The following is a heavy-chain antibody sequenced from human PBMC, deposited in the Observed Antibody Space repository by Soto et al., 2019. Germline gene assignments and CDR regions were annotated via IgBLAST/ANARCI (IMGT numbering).Heavy chain of an antibody. CDR3: ARDHSVSSSSLYSFDY. CDR1: GYTFTGYY. D-gene: IGHD6-6*01. J-gene: IGHJ4*02. V-gene: IGHV1-2*04. Sequence: ASVKVSCKASGYTFTGYYMHWVRQAPGQGLEWMGWINPNSGGTNYAQKFQGWVTMTRDTSISTAYMELSSLRSEDTAVYYCARDHSVSSSSLYSFDYWGQGTLVTVSS. CDR2: INPNSGGT.